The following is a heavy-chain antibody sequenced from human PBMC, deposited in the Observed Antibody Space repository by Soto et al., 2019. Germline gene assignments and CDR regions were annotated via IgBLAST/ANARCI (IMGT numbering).Heavy chain of an antibody. CDR3: ARHSTYSSGWYD. CDR1: GYGFTNYW. J-gene: IGHJ4*02. Sequence: PGESLKISCKGSGYGFTNYWISWVRQMPGKGLEWMGRIDPSDSYTNYSPSFQGHVTISTDKSISTAYLQWSSLKASDTAMYYCARHSTYSSGWYDWGQGTLVTVSS. D-gene: IGHD6-19*01. CDR2: IDPSDSYT. V-gene: IGHV5-10-1*01.